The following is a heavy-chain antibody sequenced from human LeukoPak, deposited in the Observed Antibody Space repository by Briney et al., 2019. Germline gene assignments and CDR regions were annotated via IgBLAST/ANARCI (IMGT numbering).Heavy chain of an antibody. V-gene: IGHV1-2*02. CDR3: AIDKVSTPTTLAFDP. CDR1: GYTFTGYY. D-gene: IGHD5/OR15-5a*01. Sequence: ASVKVSCKASGYTFTGYYMHWVRQAPGQGLEWMGWINPNSGGTNYAQKFQGRVTMTTDTSTSTAYMELRSLRSDDTAVYYCAIDKVSTPTTLAFDPWGQGTLVTVSS. J-gene: IGHJ5*02. CDR2: INPNSGGT.